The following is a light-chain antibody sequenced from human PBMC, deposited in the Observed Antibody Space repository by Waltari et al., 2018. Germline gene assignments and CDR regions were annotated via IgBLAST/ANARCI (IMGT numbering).Light chain of an antibody. V-gene: IGKV3-20*01. J-gene: IGKJ2*01. CDR1: QSLGKNY. Sequence: TVLTQSPGTLSLSPGDRASLSCKASQSLGKNYLAWYQHKPGQAPRPLIYGASSRAAGIPDRFSGSGSGTEFTLTISRLEPEDFAVYYCQQYASSVLYTFGQGTKLEIK. CDR2: GAS. CDR3: QQYASSVLYT.